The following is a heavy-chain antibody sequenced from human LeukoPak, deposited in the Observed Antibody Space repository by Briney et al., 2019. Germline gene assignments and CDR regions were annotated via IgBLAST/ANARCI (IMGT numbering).Heavy chain of an antibody. V-gene: IGHV1-69*06. D-gene: IGHD3-9*01. CDR1: GGTFSSYA. CDR3: AITYYDILTGYYVYDAFDI. Sequence: ASVKVSCKASGGTFSSYAISWVRQAPGQGLEWMGGIIPIFGTANYAQKFQGRVTITADKSTSTAYMELSSPRSEDTAVYYCAITYYDILTGYYVYDAFDIWGQGTMVTVSS. J-gene: IGHJ3*02. CDR2: IIPIFGTA.